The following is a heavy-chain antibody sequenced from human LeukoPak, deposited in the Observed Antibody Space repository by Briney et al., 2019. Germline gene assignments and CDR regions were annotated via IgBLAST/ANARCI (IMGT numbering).Heavy chain of an antibody. CDR2: IYPGDSDT. Sequence: EALQISCKGSGYSFTSYWIGWVRQVPGKGLEWMGIIYPGDSDTRYSPSFQGQVTISADKSISTAYLQWSSLKASDNAMYYCAASKGTAAAGSPFDYWGQGTLVTVSS. CDR1: GYSFTSYW. J-gene: IGHJ4*02. V-gene: IGHV5-51*01. D-gene: IGHD6-13*01. CDR3: AASKGTAAAGSPFDY.